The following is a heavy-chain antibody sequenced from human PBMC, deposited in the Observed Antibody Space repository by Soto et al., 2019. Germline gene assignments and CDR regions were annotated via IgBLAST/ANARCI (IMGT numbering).Heavy chain of an antibody. V-gene: IGHV5-10-1*01. CDR1: GDNFAKSW. CDR2: IDPSDSFV. D-gene: IGHD5-18*01. CDR3: ARGGLGYGNWFDL. J-gene: IGHJ5*02. Sequence: PXESLRISYKASGDNFAKSWINWVRKKAGKGLEWMGRIDPSDSFVNYGPSLEGHVTFSVDKSVNTAYLQWGSLKASDAAIYYCARGGLGYGNWFDLWAQGTLLTVPS.